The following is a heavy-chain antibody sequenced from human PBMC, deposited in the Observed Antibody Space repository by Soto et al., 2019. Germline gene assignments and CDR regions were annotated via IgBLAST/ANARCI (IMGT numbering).Heavy chain of an antibody. CDR1: GGSVTLTSYY. Sequence: SETLSLTCSVSGGSVTLTSYYWGWIRQPPGKGLEWIGNVYYSGSTNYNPSLKSRVTISVDTSKNQFTLSLKSVTAADTAVYYCASDYSGYSADPEYYGVEVWGQGTTVTVSS. V-gene: IGHV4-39*01. D-gene: IGHD3-22*01. J-gene: IGHJ6*02. CDR2: VYYSGST. CDR3: ASDYSGYSADPEYYGVEV.